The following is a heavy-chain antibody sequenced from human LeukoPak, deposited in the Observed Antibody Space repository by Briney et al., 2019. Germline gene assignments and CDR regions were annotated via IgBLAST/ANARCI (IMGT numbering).Heavy chain of an antibody. D-gene: IGHD3-10*01. Sequence: SETLSLTCAVYGGSFSGYYWSWIRQPPGKGLEWIGEINHSGSTNYNPSLKSRVTISVDTSKNQFSLKLSSVTAADTAVYYCARGQSTYYYGSGSYHNVRFDPWGQGTLVTVSS. V-gene: IGHV4-34*01. CDR3: ARGQSTYYYGSGSYHNVRFDP. CDR1: GGSFSGYY. CDR2: INHSGST. J-gene: IGHJ5*02.